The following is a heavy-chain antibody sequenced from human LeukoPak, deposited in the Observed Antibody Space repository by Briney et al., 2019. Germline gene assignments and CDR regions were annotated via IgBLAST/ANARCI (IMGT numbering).Heavy chain of an antibody. CDR1: GGSISSYY. CDR2: IYYSGST. CDR3: ARGGVVIAFDI. D-gene: IGHD3-3*01. J-gene: IGHJ3*02. V-gene: IGHV4-59*01. Sequence: SETLSLTCTVSGGSISSYYWSWIRQPPGKGLEWIGYIYYSGSTNYNPSLKSRVTISVDTSKNQFSLKLSSVTAADTAVYYCARGGVVIAFDIWGQGTMVTVSS.